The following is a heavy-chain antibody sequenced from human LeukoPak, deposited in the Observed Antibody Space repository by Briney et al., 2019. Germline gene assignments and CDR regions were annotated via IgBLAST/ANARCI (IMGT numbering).Heavy chain of an antibody. V-gene: IGHV5-51*01. CDR2: IYPGDSDT. CDR1: GYSFTSYW. J-gene: IGHJ4*02. Sequence: GESLKISCKGSGYSFTSYWIAWVRQMPGKGLEWMGIIYPGDSDTRYSPSFQGQVTISADKSISTAYLQWSSLKASDTAMYYCARHRYSSGWDFDYWGQGTLVTVSS. CDR3: ARHRYSSGWDFDY. D-gene: IGHD6-19*01.